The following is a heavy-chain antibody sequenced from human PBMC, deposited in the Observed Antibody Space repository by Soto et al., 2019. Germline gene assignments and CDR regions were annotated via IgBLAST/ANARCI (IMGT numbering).Heavy chain of an antibody. CDR1: GFTFSSYA. J-gene: IGHJ3*02. V-gene: IGHV3-23*01. Sequence: PGGSLRLSCAASGFTFSSYAMSWVRQAPGKGLEWVSEISGSGGSTYYADSVKGRFTISRDNSKNTLYLQMNSLRAEDTAVYYCAKDIILGGYDFGGVDAFDMWGQGTMVTVSS. D-gene: IGHD5-12*01. CDR3: AKDIILGGYDFGGVDAFDM. CDR2: ISGSGGST.